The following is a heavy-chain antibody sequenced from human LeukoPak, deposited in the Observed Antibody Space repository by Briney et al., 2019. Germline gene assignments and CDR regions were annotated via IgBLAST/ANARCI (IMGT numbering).Heavy chain of an antibody. Sequence: SETLSLTCAVYGGSFSGYYWSWIRQPPGKGLEWIGEINHSGSTNYNPSLKSRVTISVDTSKNQFSLKLSSVTAADTAVYYCARGRGIAVAGKNFDYWGQGTLVTVSS. J-gene: IGHJ4*02. V-gene: IGHV4-34*01. CDR2: INHSGST. D-gene: IGHD6-19*01. CDR1: GGSFSGYY. CDR3: ARGRGIAVAGKNFDY.